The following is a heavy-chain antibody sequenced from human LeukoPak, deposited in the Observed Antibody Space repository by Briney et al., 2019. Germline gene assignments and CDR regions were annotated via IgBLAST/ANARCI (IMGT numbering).Heavy chain of an antibody. Sequence: PSETLSLTCTVSGGSISSSNYCWSWIRQPPGNGLEWIGNVFYSGTTYYYPSLKSRVTISVDTSKNQFSLKLSSVTAADTAVYYCARHYVWGNNPYYPFDHWGQGALVTVSS. CDR3: ARHYVWGNNPYYPFDH. D-gene: IGHD3-16*01. CDR2: VFYSGTT. J-gene: IGHJ4*02. CDR1: GGSISSSNYC. V-gene: IGHV4-39*01.